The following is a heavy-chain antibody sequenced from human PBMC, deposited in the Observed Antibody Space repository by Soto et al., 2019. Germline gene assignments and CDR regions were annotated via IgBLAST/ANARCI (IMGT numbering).Heavy chain of an antibody. V-gene: IGHV1-2*04. CDR1: GYTFTGYY. CDR3: ARGPQYDFWSGYYRDSYYFDY. CDR2: INPNSGGT. Sequence: GASVKVSCKASGYTFTGYYMHWVRQAPGQGLEWMGWINPNSGGTNYAQKFQGWVTMTRDTPISTAYMELSRLRSDDTAVYYCARGPQYDFWSGYYRDSYYFDYWGQGTLVTVSS. J-gene: IGHJ4*02. D-gene: IGHD3-3*01.